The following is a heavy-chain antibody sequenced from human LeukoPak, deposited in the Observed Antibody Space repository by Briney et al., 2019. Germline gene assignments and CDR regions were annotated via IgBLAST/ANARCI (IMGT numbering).Heavy chain of an antibody. CDR3: AREYYYGSSGRPPLDY. CDR2: ISYDGSNK. D-gene: IGHD3-22*01. Sequence: GGSLRLSCAASGFTFSSYAMHWVRQAPGKGLEWVAVISYDGSNKYYADSVKGRFTISRDNSKNTLYLQMNSLRAEDTAVYYCAREYYYGSSGRPPLDYWGQGTLVTVSS. CDR1: GFTFSSYA. V-gene: IGHV3-30-3*01. J-gene: IGHJ4*02.